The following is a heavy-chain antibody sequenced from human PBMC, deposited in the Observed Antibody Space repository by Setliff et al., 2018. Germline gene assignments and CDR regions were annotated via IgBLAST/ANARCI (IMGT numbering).Heavy chain of an antibody. CDR1: GFTLNSYL. J-gene: IGHJ3*01. V-gene: IGHV3-74*03. CDR2: IQTDESDT. Sequence: PGGSLRLSCAASGFTLNSYLMHWVRQAPGEGLVWVSRIQTDESDTTYGDPMKGRFTISRDNAKNSLYLQMNSLGAEDTALYYCARAHRYFSDTTGYFYDQGRSAFDVWGQGTMVTVSS. D-gene: IGHD3-22*01. CDR3: ARAHRYFSDTTGYFYDQGRSAFDV.